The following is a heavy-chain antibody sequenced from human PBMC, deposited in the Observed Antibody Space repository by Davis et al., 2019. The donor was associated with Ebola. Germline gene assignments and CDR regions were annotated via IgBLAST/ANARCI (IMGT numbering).Heavy chain of an antibody. D-gene: IGHD4-23*01. Sequence: GESLKISCVASGFNLRDYYMSWIRQAPGKGLEWVSYISSSGSTIYYADSVKGRFTISRDNAKHSLYLQMNSLRAEDTAVYYCARWHFGGNLNFDQWGQGTLVTVSS. CDR3: ARWHFGGNLNFDQ. CDR1: GFNLRDYY. J-gene: IGHJ4*02. CDR2: ISSSGSTI. V-gene: IGHV3-11*01.